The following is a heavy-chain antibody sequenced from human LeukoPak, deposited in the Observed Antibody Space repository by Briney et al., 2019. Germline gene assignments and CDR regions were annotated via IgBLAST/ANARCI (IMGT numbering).Heavy chain of an antibody. D-gene: IGHD6-13*01. CDR3: AKEGYSSSWYSVYYGMDV. V-gene: IGHV3-9*01. Sequence: PGRSLRLSCAASGFTFDDYAMHWVRQPPRRALEWGSGISWNSGSIGYADSVKGRFTISRDNAKNSLYLQMNSLRAEDTALYYCAKEGYSSSWYSVYYGMDVWGQGTTVTVSS. CDR1: GFTFDDYA. J-gene: IGHJ6*02. CDR2: ISWNSGSI.